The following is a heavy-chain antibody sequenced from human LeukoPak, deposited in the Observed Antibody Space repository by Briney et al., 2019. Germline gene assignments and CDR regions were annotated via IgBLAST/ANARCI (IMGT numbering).Heavy chain of an antibody. CDR1: GFTFSNYG. D-gene: IGHD1-14*01. Sequence: GGSLRLSCGAAGFTFSNYGMLWVRQAPGKGLEWVAFIRYDGNNKLYADSMKGRFTIARDNSKNTLYLHINSLRAEDTAVYYCVKDNPLDYWGQGTLVIVSS. CDR2: IRYDGNNK. CDR3: VKDNPLDY. V-gene: IGHV3-30*02. J-gene: IGHJ4*02.